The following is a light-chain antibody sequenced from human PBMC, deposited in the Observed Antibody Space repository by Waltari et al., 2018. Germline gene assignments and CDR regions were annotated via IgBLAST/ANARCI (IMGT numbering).Light chain of an antibody. CDR1: SSDIGGYKY. V-gene: IGLV2-14*01. CDR2: GVS. Sequence: QSALTQPASVSGSPGQSITISCTGTSSDIGGYKYVSWYQQHPGKAPKLMIYGVSNRPSGVSNRFSGSKSGSTASLTSSGLQSEDEADYYCSSYMNSSLVFGAGTKVTVL. CDR3: SSYMNSSLV. J-gene: IGLJ3*02.